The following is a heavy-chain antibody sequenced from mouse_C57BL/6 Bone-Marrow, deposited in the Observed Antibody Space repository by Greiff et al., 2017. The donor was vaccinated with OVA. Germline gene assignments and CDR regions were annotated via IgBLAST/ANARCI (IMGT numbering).Heavy chain of an antibody. J-gene: IGHJ4*01. D-gene: IGHD2-5*01. CDR2: INPNNGGT. CDR3: ARGVYSNPYAMDY. Sequence: EVQRVESGPELVKPGASVKIPCKASGYTFTDYNMDWVKQSHGKSLEWIGDINPNNGGTIYNQKFKGKATLTVDKSSSTAYMELRSLTSEDTAVYYCARGVYSNPYAMDYWGQGTSVTVSS. V-gene: IGHV1-18*01. CDR1: GYTFTDYN.